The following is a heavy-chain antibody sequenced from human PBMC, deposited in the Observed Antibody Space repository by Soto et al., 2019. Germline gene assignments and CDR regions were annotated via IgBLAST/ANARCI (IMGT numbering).Heavy chain of an antibody. D-gene: IGHD1-26*01. CDR2: ISTSGDYM. V-gene: IGHV3-23*01. J-gene: IGHJ4*02. CDR1: GFTFSSYA. Sequence: EVQLLESGGGLVQPGGSLRLSCAASGFTFSSYAMSWVRQAPGKGLEWVSAISTSGDYMYYADSMKGRFTISRDNAKNSLYLEVNSLRAEDTAVYYCARGHGSSNFDYWGQGTLVTVSS. CDR3: ARGHGSSNFDY.